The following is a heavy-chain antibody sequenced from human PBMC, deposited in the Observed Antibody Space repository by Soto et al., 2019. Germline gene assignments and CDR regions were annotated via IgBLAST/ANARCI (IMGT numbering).Heavy chain of an antibody. CDR3: ARGSRRFLEWLAHYYYGMDV. CDR2: INHSGST. V-gene: IGHV4-34*01. D-gene: IGHD3-3*01. J-gene: IGHJ6*02. Sequence: PSETLSLTCAVYGGSFSGYYWSWIRQPPGKGLEWIGEINHSGSTNYNPSLKSRVTISVDTSKNQFSLKLSSVTAADTAVYYCARGSRRFLEWLAHYYYGMDVWGQGTTVTVSS. CDR1: GGSFSGYY.